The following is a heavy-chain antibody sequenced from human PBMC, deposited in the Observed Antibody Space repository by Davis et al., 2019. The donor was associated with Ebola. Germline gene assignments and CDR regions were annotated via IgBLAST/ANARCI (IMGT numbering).Heavy chain of an antibody. D-gene: IGHD1-26*01. V-gene: IGHV3-11*06. CDR2: ISSSSSYT. Sequence: PGGSLRLSCAASGFTFSAYYMSWIRQAPGKGLEWVSYISSSSSYTNYADSVKGRFTISRDNAKNSLYLQMNSLRAEDTAVYYCARGPEGATDDAFDIWGQGTMVTVSS. J-gene: IGHJ3*02. CDR1: GFTFSAYY. CDR3: ARGPEGATDDAFDI.